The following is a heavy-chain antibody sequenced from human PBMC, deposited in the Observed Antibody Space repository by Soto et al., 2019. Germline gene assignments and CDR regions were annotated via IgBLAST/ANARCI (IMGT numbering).Heavy chain of an antibody. D-gene: IGHD3-22*01. J-gene: IGHJ5*02. CDR3: VRHDKAAVVSTGFHP. V-gene: IGHV4-39*01. CDR1: CGSIISKSDR. CDR2: LYFGGNT. Sequence: LSPTCTYFCGSIISKSDRWVWIRQRPGKGLGWIASLYFGGNTYSNPSITSRVTLSMGSSQNQFSLNLTSVTAADTAVYFCVRHDKAAVVSTGFHPWGQGILVPVSS.